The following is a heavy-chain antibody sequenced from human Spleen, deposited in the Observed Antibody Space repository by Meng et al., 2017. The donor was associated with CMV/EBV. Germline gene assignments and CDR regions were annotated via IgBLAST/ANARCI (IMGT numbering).Heavy chain of an antibody. CDR3: ARHPNSGSDY. D-gene: IGHD1-26*01. J-gene: IGHJ4*02. CDR1: GYRFTRYW. V-gene: IGHV5-51*01. CDR2: SYPGEDEK. Sequence: SCKGSGYRFTRYWMAGVGQMPGKGMGWMGISYPGEDEKKYSPSIKGHVTISVDKSISTAYLQWRSLKASDTAMYYCARHPNSGSDYWGQGTLVTVSS.